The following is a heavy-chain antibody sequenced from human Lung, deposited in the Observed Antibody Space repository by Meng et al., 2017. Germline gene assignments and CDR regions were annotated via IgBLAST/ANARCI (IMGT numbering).Heavy chain of an antibody. J-gene: IGHJ4*02. CDR1: GGSFSDYY. Sequence: QVQLQQWGAGLLKPSEPLSLTCVVSGGSFSDYYWSWIRQPPGKGLGWIGEINHSGSTNYNPSLESRATISVDTSQNNLSLKLSSVTAADSAVYYCARGPTTMAHDFDYWGQGTLVTVSS. D-gene: IGHD4-11*01. V-gene: IGHV4-34*01. CDR3: ARGPTTMAHDFDY. CDR2: INHSGST.